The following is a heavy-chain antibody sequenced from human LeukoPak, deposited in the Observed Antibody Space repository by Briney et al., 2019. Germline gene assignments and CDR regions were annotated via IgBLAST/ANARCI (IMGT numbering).Heavy chain of an antibody. V-gene: IGHV1-69*04. CDR2: IVPILGVA. Sequence: GSSVKVSCKASGGTFTTHGINWVRQAPGQGLEWMGRIVPILGVANYSQNFQGRVTITADRSTSTAYMELSSLTSADTALYYCARDLRISGGYYRDPHYFDYWGQGSLVTVSS. D-gene: IGHD3-22*01. CDR1: GGTFTTHG. J-gene: IGHJ4*02. CDR3: ARDLRISGGYYRDPHYFDY.